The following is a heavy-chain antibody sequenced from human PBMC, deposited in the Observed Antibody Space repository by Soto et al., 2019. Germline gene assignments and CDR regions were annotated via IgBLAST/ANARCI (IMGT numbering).Heavy chain of an antibody. CDR2: IRSKANNYAT. Sequence: GSLRLSCAASGFTFSGSAMHWVRQASGKGLEWVGRIRSKANNYATAYAASVKGRFTISRDDSKNTAYLQMNSLKTEDTAMYYCTRPGADYGDDYWGQGTLVTVSS. CDR3: TRPGADYGDDY. J-gene: IGHJ4*02. D-gene: IGHD4-17*01. CDR1: GFTFSGSA. V-gene: IGHV3-73*01.